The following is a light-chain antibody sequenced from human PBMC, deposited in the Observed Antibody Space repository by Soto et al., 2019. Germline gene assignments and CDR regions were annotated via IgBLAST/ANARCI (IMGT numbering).Light chain of an antibody. CDR2: KNN. V-gene: IGLV1-47*01. CDR3: AAWDDSLIGRV. CDR1: SSNIGSHN. J-gene: IGLJ1*01. Sequence: QSVLTQPPSASGTPGQRVSISCSGGSSNIGSHNVYWYQQLPGTAPKLLIFKNNQRPSGVPDRFSGSKSGTSASLAISGLRSEDEADYYCAAWDDSLIGRVFGTGIKVTVL.